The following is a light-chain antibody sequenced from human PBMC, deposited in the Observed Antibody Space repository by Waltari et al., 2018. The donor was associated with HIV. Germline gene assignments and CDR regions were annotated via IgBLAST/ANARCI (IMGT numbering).Light chain of an antibody. CDR3: CSYAGSNTWV. Sequence: QSALTQPASVSGSPGQSITLSCTRTSSDVGSYNLVSWYQQHPGKAPKLMIYEVSKRPSGVSNRFSGSKSGNTASLTISGLQAEDEADYYCCSYAGSNTWVFGGGTKLTVL. CDR2: EVS. J-gene: IGLJ3*02. CDR1: SSDVGSYNL. V-gene: IGLV2-23*02.